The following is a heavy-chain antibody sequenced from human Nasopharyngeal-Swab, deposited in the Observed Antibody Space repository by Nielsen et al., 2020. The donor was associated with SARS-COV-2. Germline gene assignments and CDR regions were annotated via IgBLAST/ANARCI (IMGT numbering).Heavy chain of an antibody. CDR2: IYYSGST. V-gene: IGHV4-59*01. CDR1: GGSTSSYY. CDR3: ARNLVGYYYDMVGAFDI. Sequence: GSLRLSCTVSGGSTSSYYWSWIRQPPGKGLEWIGYIYYSGSTNYNPSLKSRVTISVDTSKNQFSLKLSSVTAADTAVYYCARNLVGYYYDMVGAFDIWGQGTMVTVSS. D-gene: IGHD3-22*01. J-gene: IGHJ3*02.